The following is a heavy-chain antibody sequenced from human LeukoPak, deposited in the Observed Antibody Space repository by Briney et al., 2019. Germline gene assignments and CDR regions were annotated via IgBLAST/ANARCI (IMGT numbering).Heavy chain of an antibody. CDR1: VGSISSGNW. V-gene: IGHV4/OR15-8*01. J-gene: IGHJ6*02. CDR3: ATAPILRGEGGEHCKYGMDV. D-gene: IGHD2-2*02. Sequence: SETLSLTCGVSVGSISSGNWWSWVRHSPGKGLEWIGEIYHNGTPNYNPSLKSRVTISADTFKNHFSLKLTSVTAADTAVYYCATAPILRGEGGEHCKYGMDVWGQGTTVIVSS. CDR2: IYHNGTP.